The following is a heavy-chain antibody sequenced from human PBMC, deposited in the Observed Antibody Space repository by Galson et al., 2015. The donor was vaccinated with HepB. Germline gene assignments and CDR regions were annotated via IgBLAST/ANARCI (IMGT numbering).Heavy chain of an antibody. CDR2: INAGNGNT. J-gene: IGHJ4*02. CDR3: AYSSGFQLPFDY. Sequence: SVKVSCKASGYTFTSYAMHWVRQAPGQRLEWMGWINAGNGNTKYSQKFQGRVTITRDTSASTAYMELSSLRSEDTAVYYCAYSSGFQLPFDYWGQGTLVTVSS. CDR1: GYTFTSYA. D-gene: IGHD3-22*01. V-gene: IGHV1-3*01.